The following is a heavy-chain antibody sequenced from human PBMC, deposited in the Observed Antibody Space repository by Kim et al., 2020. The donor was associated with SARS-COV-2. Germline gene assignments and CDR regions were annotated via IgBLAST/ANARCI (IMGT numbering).Heavy chain of an antibody. J-gene: IGHJ4*02. D-gene: IGHD3-22*01. CDR1: GGSISSSSYY. Sequence: SETLSLTCTVSGGSISSSSYYWGWIRQPPGKGLEWIGSIYYSGSTYYNPSLKSRVTISVDTSKNQFSLMLSSVTAADTAVYYCARLSGGYYSDLDYWGQGTLVTVSS. CDR3: ARLSGGYYSDLDY. V-gene: IGHV4-39*01. CDR2: IYYSGST.